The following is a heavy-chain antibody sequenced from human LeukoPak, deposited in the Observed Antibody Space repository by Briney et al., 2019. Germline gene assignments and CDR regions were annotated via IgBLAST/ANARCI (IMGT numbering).Heavy chain of an antibody. CDR3: VKHSGGVYGNSDS. V-gene: IGHV3-23*01. Sequence: GGSLRLSCVASGFTFSSYAVSWFRQAPGKGLEWVSTVGRSGVDTYYADSVRGRFTTSKDSSKNTLQMNSLSAEDTAIYYCVKHSGGVYGNSDSWGQGILVTVSS. CDR2: VGRSGVDT. D-gene: IGHD1-1*01. CDR1: GFTFSSYA. J-gene: IGHJ4*02.